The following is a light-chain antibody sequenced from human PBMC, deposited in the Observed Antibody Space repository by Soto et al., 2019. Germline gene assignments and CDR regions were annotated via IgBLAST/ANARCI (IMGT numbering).Light chain of an antibody. Sequence: QSDLTQPASVSGSPGQSITISCAGTSSDVGSFNLVSWYQQHPGEAPQLIIYEDSKRPSGVSNRFSGSKSGNTASLTISGLRAEDEADYYCCSYAGGSTYVFGTGTKLTVL. CDR2: EDS. J-gene: IGLJ1*01. V-gene: IGLV2-23*01. CDR3: CSYAGGSTYV. CDR1: SSDVGSFNL.